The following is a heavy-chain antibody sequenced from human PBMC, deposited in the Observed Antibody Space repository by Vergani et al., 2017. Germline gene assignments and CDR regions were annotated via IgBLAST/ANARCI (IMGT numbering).Heavy chain of an antibody. D-gene: IGHD5-18*01. CDR3: AKDLEAGHILVDTAMAVDY. CDR1: GFTFSSYA. J-gene: IGHJ4*02. CDR2: ISGSGGST. Sequence: VQLVESGGGVVQPGRSLRLSCAASGFTFSSYAMSWVRQAPGKGLEWVSAISGSGGSTYYADSVKGRFTISRDNSKNTLYLQMNSLRAEDTAVYYCAKDLEAGHILVDTAMAVDYWGQGTLVTVSS. V-gene: IGHV3-23*04.